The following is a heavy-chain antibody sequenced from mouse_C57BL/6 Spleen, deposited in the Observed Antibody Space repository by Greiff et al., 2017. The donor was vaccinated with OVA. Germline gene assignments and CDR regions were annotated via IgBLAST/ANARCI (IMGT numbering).Heavy chain of an antibody. CDR3: ARPYYYGSSVFAY. D-gene: IGHD1-1*01. CDR1: GFTFSDYG. Sequence: ESGGGLVKPGGSLKLSCAASGFTFSDYGMHWVRQAPEKGLEWVAYISSGSSTIYYADTVKGRFTISRDNAKNTLFLQMTSLRSEDTAMYYCARPYYYGSSVFAYWGQGTLVTVSA. V-gene: IGHV5-17*01. J-gene: IGHJ3*01. CDR2: ISSGSSTI.